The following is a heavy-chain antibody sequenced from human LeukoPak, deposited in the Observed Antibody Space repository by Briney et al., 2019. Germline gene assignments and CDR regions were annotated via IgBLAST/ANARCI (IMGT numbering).Heavy chain of an antibody. J-gene: IGHJ4*02. CDR2: ININSGGT. V-gene: IGHV1-2*02. Sequence: SSVKVFCSSSGYTFTCYDMPWVRHAPGQGLVCKGWININSGGTNYAQKFQGMVTMTRDTSISTAYMELSRLRSDDTAVYYCARPAHVDGDYGFDNWGQGTLVTVSS. CDR1: GYTFTCYD. D-gene: IGHD4-17*01. CDR3: ARPAHVDGDYGFDN.